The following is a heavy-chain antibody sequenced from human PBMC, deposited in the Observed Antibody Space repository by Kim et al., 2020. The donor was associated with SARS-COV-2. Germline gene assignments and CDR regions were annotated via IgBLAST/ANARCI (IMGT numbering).Heavy chain of an antibody. CDR3: ARDHSGSY. V-gene: IGHV4-4*02. Sequence: TNYNPSLKSRVTISIDKSKNQFSRKLNSVTAADTAVYYCARDHSGSYWGQGTLVTVSS. J-gene: IGHJ4*02. CDR2: T. D-gene: IGHD1-26*01.